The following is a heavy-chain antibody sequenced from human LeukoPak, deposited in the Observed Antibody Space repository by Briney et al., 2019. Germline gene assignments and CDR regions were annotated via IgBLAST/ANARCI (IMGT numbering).Heavy chain of an antibody. CDR2: IYYSGST. D-gene: IGHD2-2*01. CDR3: ARGAILGYCSSTSCWDYDAFDI. J-gene: IGHJ3*02. V-gene: IGHV4-59*11. CDR1: GGSISSHY. Sequence: SETLSLTCTVSGGSISSHYWSWIRPPPGKGLEWIGYIYYSGSTNYNPSLKSRVTLSVDTSKNQFSLKLSSVTAADTAVYYCARGAILGYCSSTSCWDYDAFDIWGQGTMVNVSS.